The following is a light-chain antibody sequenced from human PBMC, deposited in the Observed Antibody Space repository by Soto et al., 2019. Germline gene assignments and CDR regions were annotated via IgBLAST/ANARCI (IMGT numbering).Light chain of an antibody. Sequence: DIQLTQSPSSLSASVGDRVTITCRASQIISSYLNWYQHKPGVAPKLLIYATSSLQSGVSSRFSGSGSGTEFTLTISSLQPEDCATYSCQQSYTLPLTFGGGTKVETK. J-gene: IGKJ4*02. CDR3: QQSYTLPLT. V-gene: IGKV1-39*01. CDR1: QIISSY. CDR2: ATS.